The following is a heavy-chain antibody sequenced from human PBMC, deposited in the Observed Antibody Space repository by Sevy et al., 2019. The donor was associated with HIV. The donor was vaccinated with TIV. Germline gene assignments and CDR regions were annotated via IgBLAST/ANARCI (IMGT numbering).Heavy chain of an antibody. Sequence: SETLSLTCTVSGGSISSSSYYWGWIRQPPGKGLEWIGSIYYSGSTYYNPSLKSRVTISVDTSKNQFSLKLSSVTAADTAVYYCAGLGGFTYYYDSSGYYYDWFDPWGQGTLVTVSS. CDR1: GGSISSSSYY. J-gene: IGHJ5*02. V-gene: IGHV4-39*01. CDR2: IYYSGST. CDR3: AGLGGFTYYYDSSGYYYDWFDP. D-gene: IGHD3-22*01.